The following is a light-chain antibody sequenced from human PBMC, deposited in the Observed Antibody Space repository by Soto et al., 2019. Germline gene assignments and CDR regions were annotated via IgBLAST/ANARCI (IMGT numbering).Light chain of an antibody. CDR3: SSYARSNNFVV. J-gene: IGLJ2*01. CDR2: EVS. CDR1: SSDVGAYSY. V-gene: IGLV2-8*01. Sequence: QSALTQPPSASGSPGQSVTISCTGTSSDVGAYSYVSWYQQHPGKAPKLMIYEVSKRPSGVPDRFSGSKSGNTASLTVSGLQAEDEADYYCSSYARSNNFVVFGGGTKVTVL.